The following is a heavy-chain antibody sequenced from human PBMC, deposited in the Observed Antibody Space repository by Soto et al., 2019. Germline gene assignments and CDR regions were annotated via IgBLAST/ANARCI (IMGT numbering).Heavy chain of an antibody. Sequence: GASVKVSCKASGYTFTSYGISWVRQAPGQGLEWMGWISAYNGNTNYAQKLQGRVTMTTDTSTSTAYMELRSLRSDDTAVYYCARDTPIGSGSYYRGRYFDYWGQGTLVTVSS. CDR1: GYTFTSYG. J-gene: IGHJ4*02. V-gene: IGHV1-18*01. CDR2: ISAYNGNT. D-gene: IGHD3-10*01. CDR3: ARDTPIGSGSYYRGRYFDY.